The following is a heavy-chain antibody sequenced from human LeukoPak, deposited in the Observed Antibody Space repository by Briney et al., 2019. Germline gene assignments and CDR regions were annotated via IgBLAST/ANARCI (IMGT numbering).Heavy chain of an antibody. CDR2: IYYSGST. Sequence: SETLSLTCTVSGGPIYSYYWSWIRQPPGKGLEWIGYIYYSGSTNYNPSLKSQVTISVDTSKNQFSLKLSSVTAADTAVYYCARHQLGRNWFDPWGQGTLVTVSS. V-gene: IGHV4-59*08. D-gene: IGHD1-26*01. J-gene: IGHJ5*02. CDR3: ARHQLGRNWFDP. CDR1: GGPIYSYY.